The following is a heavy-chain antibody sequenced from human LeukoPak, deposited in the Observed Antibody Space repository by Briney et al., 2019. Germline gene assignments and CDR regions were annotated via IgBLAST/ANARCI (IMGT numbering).Heavy chain of an antibody. CDR2: ISSGTTHI. CDR3: ARGNLGSSWSAGWFDP. J-gene: IGHJ5*02. V-gene: IGHV3-21*01. Sequence: GGSLRLSCTASGFTFSTYTMNWVRQAPGKGLEWVSSISSGTTHIYYADSMKGRFTIFRDNAKNSLYLQMNSLRTEDTALYYCARGNLGSSWSAGWFDPWGQGTLVTVSS. CDR1: GFTFSTYT. D-gene: IGHD6-13*01.